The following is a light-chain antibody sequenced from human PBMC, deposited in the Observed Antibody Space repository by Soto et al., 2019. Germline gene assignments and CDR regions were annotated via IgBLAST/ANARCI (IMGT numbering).Light chain of an antibody. Sequence: DIQMTQFPSTLSASVGDRVTITCRASESISSWLAWYQQKPGKAPKILIYNGSTLHSGVPSRFTGSGSGTEFTLNISSLQPDDFATYYCQHYSVFPLTFGGGTKVEIK. CDR1: ESISSW. V-gene: IGKV1-5*03. J-gene: IGKJ4*01. CDR2: NGS. CDR3: QHYSVFPLT.